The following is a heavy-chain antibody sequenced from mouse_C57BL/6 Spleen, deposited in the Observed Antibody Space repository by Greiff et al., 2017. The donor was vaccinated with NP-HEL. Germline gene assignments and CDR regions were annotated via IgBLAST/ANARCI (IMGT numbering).Heavy chain of an antibody. D-gene: IGHD3-2*02. Sequence: QVQLQQSGAELVRPGPSVKVSCKASGYAFTNYLIEWVKQRPGQGLEWIGVINPGSGGTNYNEKFKGKATLTADKSSSTAYMQLSSLTSEDSAVYFCARAQATPMDYWGQGTSVTVSS. CDR1: GYAFTNYL. CDR3: ARAQATPMDY. V-gene: IGHV1-54*01. CDR2: INPGSGGT. J-gene: IGHJ4*01.